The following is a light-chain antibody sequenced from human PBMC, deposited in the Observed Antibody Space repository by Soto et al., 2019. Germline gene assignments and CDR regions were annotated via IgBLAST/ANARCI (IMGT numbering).Light chain of an antibody. CDR1: SSDVGRYNL. CDR3: CSYAPSSTFV. CDR2: EVT. Sequence: QSALTQPASVSGSPGQPITISCTGTSSDVGRYNLVSWYQQHPGKAPKLMIYEVTQRPSGVANRFSGSKSGNTAALTLSGIQAEYEADYDCCSYAPSSTFVFGPGSKVTVL. J-gene: IGLJ1*01. V-gene: IGLV2-23*02.